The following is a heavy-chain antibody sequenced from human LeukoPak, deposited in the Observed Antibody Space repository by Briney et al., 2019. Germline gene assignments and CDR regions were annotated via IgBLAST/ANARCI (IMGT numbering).Heavy chain of an antibody. V-gene: IGHV3-30*02. CDR2: IRYDGSNE. CDR1: GFTFNNYG. J-gene: IGHJ4*02. CDR3: AKETGYSSPDY. Sequence: QSGGSLRLSCAASGFTFNNYGMHWVRQAPGKGLEWVTFIRYDGSNEYYAESVKGRFTVSRDNSNNMLYLQMNSLRPEDTAVYYCAKETGYSSPDYWGQGTLVTVSS. D-gene: IGHD6-13*01.